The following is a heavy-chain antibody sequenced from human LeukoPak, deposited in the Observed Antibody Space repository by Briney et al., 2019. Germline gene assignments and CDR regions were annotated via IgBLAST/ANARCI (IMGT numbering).Heavy chain of an antibody. Sequence: PGGSLRLSCAASGFTFSDYSMNWVRQDTGKRLEWVSSISSSTYIYYADSMKGRFTISRDNAKNSLYLEMNSLRPEDTAFYYCAKGHLAVAGGYYFDSWGQGTLVTVSS. J-gene: IGHJ4*02. CDR1: GFTFSDYS. V-gene: IGHV3-21*04. D-gene: IGHD6-19*01. CDR3: AKGHLAVAGGYYFDS. CDR2: ISSSTYI.